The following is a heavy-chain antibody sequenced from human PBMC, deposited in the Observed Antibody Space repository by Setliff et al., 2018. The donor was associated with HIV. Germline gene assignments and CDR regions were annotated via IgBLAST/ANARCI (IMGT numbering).Heavy chain of an antibody. Sequence: SETLSLTLQETFTEASISSGGDYWTWIRQPAGKGLEWIGHVYTSGTTKYNPSLKSRVSILGDTSKNQFSLKLSSVTAADTAVYYCARGDGITSYYYYYYMDVWGKGTTVTVSS. V-gene: IGHV4-61*09. CDR2: VYTSGTT. D-gene: IGHD3-16*01. CDR3: ARGDGITSYYYYYYMDV. CDR1: EASISSGGDY. J-gene: IGHJ6*03.